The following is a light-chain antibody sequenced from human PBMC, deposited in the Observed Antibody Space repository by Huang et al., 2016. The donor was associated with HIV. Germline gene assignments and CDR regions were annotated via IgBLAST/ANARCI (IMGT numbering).Light chain of an antibody. CDR1: QGISNY. Sequence: DIQMTQSPSAMSASVGDRVTITCRASQGISNYLVWFQQKPGKGPKSLIYAASNVQSGVPSRFSGSGSGKEFTLTITSLQPEDCATYYCLQHNTYPWTFGQGTKVEIK. CDR2: AAS. V-gene: IGKV1-17*03. J-gene: IGKJ1*01. CDR3: LQHNTYPWT.